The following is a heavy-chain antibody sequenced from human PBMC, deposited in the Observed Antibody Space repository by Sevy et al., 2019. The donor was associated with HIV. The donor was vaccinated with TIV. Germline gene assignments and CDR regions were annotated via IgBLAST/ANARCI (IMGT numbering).Heavy chain of an antibody. CDR3: ARAYCSSTSCLDY. Sequence: GGSLRLSCAASGFTFSDYYMSWIRQAPGKGLEWVSYISSSGSTIYYVDSVKGRFTISRDNAKNSLYLQMNSLRAEDTAVYYCARAYCSSTSCLDYWGQGTLVTVSS. D-gene: IGHD2-2*01. CDR2: ISSSGSTI. J-gene: IGHJ4*02. CDR1: GFTFSDYY. V-gene: IGHV3-11*01.